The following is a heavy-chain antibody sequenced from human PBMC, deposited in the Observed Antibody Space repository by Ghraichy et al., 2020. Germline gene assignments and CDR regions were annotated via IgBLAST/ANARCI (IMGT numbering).Heavy chain of an antibody. D-gene: IGHD3-3*01. CDR1: GYTFTSYD. CDR2: MNPNSGNT. J-gene: IGHJ4*02. Sequence: ASVKVSCEASGYTFTSYDINWVRQATGQGLEWMGWMNPNSGNTGYAQKSQGRVTMTRNTSISTAYMELSSLRSEDTAVYYCARLIPYYDFWSGWVSHYFDYWGQGTLVTVSS. CDR3: ARLIPYYDFWSGWVSHYFDY. V-gene: IGHV1-8*01.